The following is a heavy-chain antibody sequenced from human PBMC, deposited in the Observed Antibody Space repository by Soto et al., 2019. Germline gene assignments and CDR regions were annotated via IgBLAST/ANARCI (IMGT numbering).Heavy chain of an antibody. Sequence: EVQLVESGGGLVKPGGSLRLSCAASGFTFSSYSMNWVRQAPGKGLEWVSSISSSSSYIYYADSVKGRFTISRDNAKNSLYLQMNSLRAEDTAVYYCARDRYCSDGSCYSGAYYYYGMDVWGQGTTVTVSS. J-gene: IGHJ6*02. V-gene: IGHV3-21*01. CDR3: ARDRYCSDGSCYSGAYYYYGMDV. CDR1: GFTFSSYS. CDR2: ISSSSSYI. D-gene: IGHD2-15*01.